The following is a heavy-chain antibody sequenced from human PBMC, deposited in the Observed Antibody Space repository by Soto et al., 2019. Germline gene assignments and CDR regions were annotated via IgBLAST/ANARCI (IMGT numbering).Heavy chain of an antibody. J-gene: IGHJ4*02. CDR3: AKDLHYGASDF. CDR2: INTDGSST. D-gene: IGHD4-17*01. V-gene: IGHV3-74*01. Sequence: EVQLVESGGGLVHPGGSLRLSCAASGFTFSNYWMHWVRQVPGKGLEWVSRINTDGSSTGYAASVKGRCTISRDNAKITLYLQMNSLRAEDTAVYYCAKDLHYGASDFWGQGTLVTVSS. CDR1: GFTFSNYW.